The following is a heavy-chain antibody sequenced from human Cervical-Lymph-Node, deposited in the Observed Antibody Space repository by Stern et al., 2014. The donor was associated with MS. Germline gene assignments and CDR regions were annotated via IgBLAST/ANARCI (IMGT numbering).Heavy chain of an antibody. J-gene: IGHJ4*02. Sequence: VQLEESGPEVKKPGSSVKVSCKASGGTLNTSAINWVRQAPGQGLEWMGGIFPIFGATNYAQRFQGRLTITADESTTTAYMELNSLMSEDTAMYYCARVRCPNGVCYPRLDYWGQGVLVTVSS. CDR1: GGTLNTSA. CDR3: ARVRCPNGVCYPRLDY. D-gene: IGHD2-8*01. V-gene: IGHV1-69*01. CDR2: IFPIFGAT.